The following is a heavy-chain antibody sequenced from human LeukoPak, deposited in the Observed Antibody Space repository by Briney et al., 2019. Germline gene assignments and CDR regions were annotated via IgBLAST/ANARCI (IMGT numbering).Heavy chain of an antibody. CDR3: ARDSHYYESSGYNQGDFDY. D-gene: IGHD3-22*01. Sequence: GASVRVSCKASGYTFTSYAMHWVRQAPGQRLEWMGWINAGNGKTKYSQKFQDRVTITRDTSASTAYMELSSLRSEDTAVYYCARDSHYYESSGYNQGDFDYWGQGTLVTVSS. J-gene: IGHJ4*02. CDR1: GYTFTSYA. CDR2: INAGNGKT. V-gene: IGHV1-3*01.